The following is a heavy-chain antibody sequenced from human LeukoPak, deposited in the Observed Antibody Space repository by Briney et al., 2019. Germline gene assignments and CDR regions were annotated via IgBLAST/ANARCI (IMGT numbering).Heavy chain of an antibody. J-gene: IGHJ4*02. CDR3: ARAYQRLGGLSLPDY. V-gene: IGHV7-4-1*02. CDR1: GYPFTNYA. CDR2: IHPSTGNP. Sequence: GASVKVSCKASGYPFTNYAMNWVRQAPGQGLEWMGWIHPSTGNPTYAQGFTGRFVFSLDISVSTTYLQISSLKAEDTAVYYCARAYQRLGGLSLPDYWGQGTLVTVSS. D-gene: IGHD3-16*02.